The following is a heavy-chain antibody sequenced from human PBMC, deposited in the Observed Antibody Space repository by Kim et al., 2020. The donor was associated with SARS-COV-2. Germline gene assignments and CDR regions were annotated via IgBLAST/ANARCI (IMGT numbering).Heavy chain of an antibody. CDR2: IIPIFGTA. CDR3: ASPPLSGYGRINAFDI. J-gene: IGHJ3*02. D-gene: IGHD5-12*01. V-gene: IGHV1-69*13. CDR1: GGTFSSYA. Sequence: ASVKVSCKASGGTFSSYAISWVRQAPGQGLEWMGGIIPIFGTANYAQKFQGRVTITADESTSTAYMELSSLRSEDTAVYYCASPPLSGYGRINAFDIWGQGTMVTVSS.